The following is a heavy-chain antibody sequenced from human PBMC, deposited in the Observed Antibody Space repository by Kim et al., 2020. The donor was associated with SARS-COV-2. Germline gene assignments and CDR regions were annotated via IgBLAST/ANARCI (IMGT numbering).Heavy chain of an antibody. CDR2: LYTYGNT. CDR3: VRGNAADDAFD. Sequence: SETLSLTCTVSGVSISRYYWNWVRQPAGKGLEWIGRLYTYGNTNYSPSLTHYNPSLESRVTTSIDTSKNQFSLRLSSVTAADTAVYYCVRGNAADDAFD. J-gene: IGHJ3*02. CDR1: GVSISRYY. V-gene: IGHV4-4*07. D-gene: IGHD2-15*01.